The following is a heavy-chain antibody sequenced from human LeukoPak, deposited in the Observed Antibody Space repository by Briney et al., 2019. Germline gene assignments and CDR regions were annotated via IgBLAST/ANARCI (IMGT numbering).Heavy chain of an antibody. CDR2: ISYDGSNK. Sequence: PGGSLRLSCAASGFTFSSYGMHWVRQAPGKGLEWGALISYDGSNKYYADSVKGRFTISRDNSKNTLYLQMKSLRAEDTAVYYCAKDISWNDVYYYYGMDVWGQGTTVTVSS. CDR3: AKDISWNDVYYYYGMDV. V-gene: IGHV3-30*18. J-gene: IGHJ6*02. CDR1: GFTFSSYG. D-gene: IGHD1-1*01.